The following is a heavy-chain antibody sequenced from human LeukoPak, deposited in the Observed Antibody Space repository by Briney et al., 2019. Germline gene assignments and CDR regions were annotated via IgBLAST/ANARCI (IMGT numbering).Heavy chain of an antibody. Sequence: GGSLRLSCAASGFNFNNYWMSWVRQAPGKGLEWLADIKEDGSGTYYVDSVKGRFTISRDNDKNSLYLQLNSLRAEDTAIYYCARETGGSYYGHLNPHNWFDPWGQGTLVTVSS. D-gene: IGHD1-26*01. CDR1: GFNFNNYW. CDR2: IKEDGSGT. V-gene: IGHV3-7*01. J-gene: IGHJ5*02. CDR3: ARETGGSYYGHLNPHNWFDP.